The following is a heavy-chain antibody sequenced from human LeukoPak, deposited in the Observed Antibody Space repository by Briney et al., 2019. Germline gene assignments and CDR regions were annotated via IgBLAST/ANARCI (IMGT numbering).Heavy chain of an antibody. CDR1: GFNFSYYE. J-gene: IGHJ4*02. CDR3: ARDPPGRLGYSPFDR. Sequence: GGSLRLSCAASGFNFSYYEMNWVRQAPGKGLEWVSFISNTGNHIYYADSVKGRFTISRGNARNSLYLQMNSLRAEDTALYYCARDPPGRLGYSPFDRWGQGTPVTVSS. CDR2: ISNTGNHI. D-gene: IGHD5-24*01. V-gene: IGHV3-48*03.